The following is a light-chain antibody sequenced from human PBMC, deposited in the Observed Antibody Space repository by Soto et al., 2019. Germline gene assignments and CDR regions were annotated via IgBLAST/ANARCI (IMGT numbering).Light chain of an antibody. Sequence: EIMMTQPPATLSVSPGERVALSCRASQSVSSNLAWYQQKPGQAPRLLIFGASTRATGIPARFSGSGSGTEFTLTIRSLQSGDFAVYYCQAYNKWPPSTFGQGTRLRL. J-gene: IGKJ5*01. CDR2: GAS. CDR1: QSVSSN. V-gene: IGKV3-15*01. CDR3: QAYNKWPPST.